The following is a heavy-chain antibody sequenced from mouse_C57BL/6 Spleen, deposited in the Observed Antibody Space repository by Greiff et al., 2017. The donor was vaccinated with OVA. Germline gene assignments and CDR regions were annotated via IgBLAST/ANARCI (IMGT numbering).Heavy chain of an antibody. J-gene: IGHJ2*01. Sequence: EVQLQESGAELVRPGASVKLSCTASGFNIKDDYMHWVKQRPEQGLEWIGWIDPENGDTEYASKFQGKATITADTSSNTAYLQLSSLTSEDTAVYYCTTRFITSFDYWGQGTTLTVSS. V-gene: IGHV14-4*01. CDR1: GFNIKDDY. CDR2: IDPENGDT. D-gene: IGHD1-1*01. CDR3: TTRFITSFDY.